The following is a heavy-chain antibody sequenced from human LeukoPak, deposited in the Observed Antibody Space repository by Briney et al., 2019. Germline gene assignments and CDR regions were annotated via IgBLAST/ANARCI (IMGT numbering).Heavy chain of an antibody. CDR2: IRYDGSNT. CDR1: GFTFSSYG. CDR3: AKMAGTDQNYFDY. V-gene: IGHV3-30*02. Sequence: GGSLRLSCAASGFTFSSYGMHWGRQAPGKGLGRVAFIRYDGSNTYYADSVKGRFTISRDNSKNTLYLQMNSLRAEDTAVYYCAKMAGTDQNYFDYWGQGTLVTVSS. D-gene: IGHD1-1*01. J-gene: IGHJ4*02.